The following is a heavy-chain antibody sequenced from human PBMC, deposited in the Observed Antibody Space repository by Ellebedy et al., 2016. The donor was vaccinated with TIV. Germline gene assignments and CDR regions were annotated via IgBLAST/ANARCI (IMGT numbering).Heavy chain of an antibody. CDR3: AKDRTAGDGYWVLDY. CDR2: IVGGGA. CDR1: GFTFSGYA. Sequence: GESLKISCVASGFTFSGYAMSWVRQAPGKGLEWVSGIVGGGAERYADSVKGRFTISRDNSKNTVDLQMKSLRAEDTAVYFCAKDRTAGDGYWVLDYWGQGTLVTVSS. D-gene: IGHD5-24*01. J-gene: IGHJ4*02. V-gene: IGHV3-23*01.